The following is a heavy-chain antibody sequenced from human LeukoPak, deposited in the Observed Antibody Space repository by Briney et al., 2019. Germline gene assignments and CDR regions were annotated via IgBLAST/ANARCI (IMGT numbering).Heavy chain of an antibody. V-gene: IGHV3-23*01. J-gene: IGHJ4*02. CDR3: AKDPIFSGSYGVFDY. Sequence: GGSLRLSCAASGFTFSSCAMSWVRQAPGKGLEWVSTIIDSGNSIYYADFAEGRFTISRDNSKNTLYLQMNSLSAGDTAVYYCAKDPIFSGSYGVFDYWGLGTLVTVSS. D-gene: IGHD1-26*01. CDR2: IIDSGNSI. CDR1: GFTFSSCA.